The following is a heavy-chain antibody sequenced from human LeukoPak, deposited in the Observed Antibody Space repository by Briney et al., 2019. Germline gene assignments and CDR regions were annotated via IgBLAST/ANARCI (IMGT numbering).Heavy chain of an antibody. J-gene: IGHJ4*02. V-gene: IGHV4-39*07. CDR1: GGSISSSSYY. CDR2: IYYSGST. Sequence: SETLSLTCTVSGGSISSSSYYWGWIRQPPGKGLEWIGSIYYSGSTYYNPSLKSRVTISVDTSKNQFSLKLSSVTAADTAVYYCASHPRGYYYDSSGYYYSWWGQGTLVTVSS. D-gene: IGHD3-22*01. CDR3: ASHPRGYYYDSSGYYYSW.